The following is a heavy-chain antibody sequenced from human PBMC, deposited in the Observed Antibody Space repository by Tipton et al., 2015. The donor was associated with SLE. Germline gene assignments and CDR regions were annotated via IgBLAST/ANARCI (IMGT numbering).Heavy chain of an antibody. CDR1: GGSISSGSYY. CDR2: IYYSGST. J-gene: IGHJ3*02. V-gene: IGHV4-61*10. D-gene: IGHD3-22*01. Sequence: TLSLTCTVSGGSISSGSYYWSWIRQPAGKGLEWIGYIYYSGSTNYNPSLKSRVTISVDTSKNQFSLKLSSVTAADTAVYYCARVKRAEGAFDIWGQGTMVTVSS. CDR3: ARVKRAEGAFDI.